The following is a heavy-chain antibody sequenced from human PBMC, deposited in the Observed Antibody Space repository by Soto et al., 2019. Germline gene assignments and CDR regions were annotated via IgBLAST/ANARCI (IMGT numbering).Heavy chain of an antibody. V-gene: IGHV3-74*01. CDR3: AKGVPAATRYFQH. J-gene: IGHJ1*01. D-gene: IGHD2-2*01. CDR2: INSDGSST. CDR1: GFSFSSYW. Sequence: GGSLRHSCAASGFSFSSYWMHWVRHAPGKGLVWVSRINSDGSSTTYADSVKGRFTISRDNAKNTLYLQMNSLTPEDTAVYYCAKGVPAATRYFQHWGQGTLVTVSS.